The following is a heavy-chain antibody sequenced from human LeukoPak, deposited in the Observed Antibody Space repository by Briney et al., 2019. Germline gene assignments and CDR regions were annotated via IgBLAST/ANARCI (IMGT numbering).Heavy chain of an antibody. J-gene: IGHJ5*02. D-gene: IGHD2-15*01. Sequence: SETLSLTCTVSSGSIISSSHYWGWIRQPPGKGLEWIGSIYYTGSTYYNPSLKSRVTISLDTSKNQFSLKLSSVTAADMAVYFCARIFRGYSGGGWYKSWFDPWGQGTLVTVSS. V-gene: IGHV4-39*07. CDR1: SGSIISSSHY. CDR2: IYYTGST. CDR3: ARIFRGYSGGGWYKSWFDP.